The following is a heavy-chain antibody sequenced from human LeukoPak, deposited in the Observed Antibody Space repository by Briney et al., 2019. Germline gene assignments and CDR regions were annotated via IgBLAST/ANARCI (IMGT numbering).Heavy chain of an antibody. CDR2: ISSSSSYI. V-gene: IGHV3-21*01. CDR3: ARDTTITMIVVEPFDY. CDR1: GFTFSSYS. J-gene: IGHJ4*02. Sequence: PGGSLRLSCAASGFTFSSYSMNWVRQAPGKGLEWVSSISSSSSYIYYADSVKGRFTISRDNAKNSLYLQMNSLRAEDTAVYYCARDTTITMIVVEPFDYWDQGTLVTVSS. D-gene: IGHD3-22*01.